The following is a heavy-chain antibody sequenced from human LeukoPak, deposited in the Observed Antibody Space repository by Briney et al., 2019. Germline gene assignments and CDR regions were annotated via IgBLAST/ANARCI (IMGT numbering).Heavy chain of an antibody. D-gene: IGHD5-18*01. V-gene: IGHV1-8*03. CDR2: MNPNSGNT. Sequence: ASVKVSCKASGYTFTSYDINWVRQATGQGLEWMGWMNPNSGNTGYSKTFQGRVTITRNTSISTAYMELSSLRSEDTAVYYCARGLGYSYGYRWLSDAFDIWGQGTMVTVSS. CDR3: ARGLGYSYGYRWLSDAFDI. J-gene: IGHJ3*02. CDR1: GYTFTSYD.